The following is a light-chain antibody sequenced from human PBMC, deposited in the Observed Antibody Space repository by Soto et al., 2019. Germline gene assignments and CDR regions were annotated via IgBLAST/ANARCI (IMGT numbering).Light chain of an antibody. CDR3: QAWGTGMV. CDR2: INSDGSH. Sequence: QPVLTQPPSASASLGASVRLTCTPNSGHSSYAIAWHQQQPEKGPQYLMKINSDGSHSKGGGIPDRFSGSSSGAERYLTISSLQSEDEADYYCQAWGTGMVFGGGTKLTVL. V-gene: IGLV4-69*01. CDR1: SGHSSYA. J-gene: IGLJ2*01.